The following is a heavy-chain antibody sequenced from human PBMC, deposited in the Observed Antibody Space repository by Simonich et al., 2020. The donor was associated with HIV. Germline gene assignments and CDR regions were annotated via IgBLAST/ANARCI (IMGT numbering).Heavy chain of an antibody. J-gene: IGHJ4*02. CDR3: ASITGTTFRVSY. Sequence: QLQLQESGPGLVKPSETLSLTCTVSGGSISSSRYYWGWIRQPPGKGLEWIGSIDYSGSTYYTPSLKSRVTISVDTSKNQFSLKLSSVTAADTAVYYCASITGTTFRVSYWGQGTLVTVSS. D-gene: IGHD1-7*01. CDR1: GGSISSSRYY. V-gene: IGHV4-39*01. CDR2: IDYSGST.